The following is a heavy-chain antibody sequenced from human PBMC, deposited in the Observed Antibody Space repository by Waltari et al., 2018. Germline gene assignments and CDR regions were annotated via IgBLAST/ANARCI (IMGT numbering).Heavy chain of an antibody. D-gene: IGHD6-13*01. Sequence: EVQLVESGGGLVQPGGSLRLSCAASGFTFSSSEMNWVRQAPGKGLEWGSDISSSGSTIYYADSVKGRFTISRDNAKNSLYLQMNSLRAEDTAVYYCARGYSSSWYSPPIDYWGQGTLVTVSS. CDR1: GFTFSSSE. V-gene: IGHV3-48*03. CDR2: ISSSGSTI. J-gene: IGHJ4*02. CDR3: ARGYSSSWYSPPIDY.